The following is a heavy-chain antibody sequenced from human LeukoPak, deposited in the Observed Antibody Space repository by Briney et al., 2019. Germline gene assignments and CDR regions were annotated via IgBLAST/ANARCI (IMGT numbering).Heavy chain of an antibody. D-gene: IGHD5-12*01. V-gene: IGHV1-2*02. CDR3: ARVLATQTYYYYMDV. J-gene: IGHJ6*03. Sequence: AASVKVSCNASGYTFTGYYMHWVRQAPGQGLEWMGWINPNSGGTNYAQKFQGRVTMTRDTSISTAYMELSRLRSDDTAVYYCARVLATQTYYYYMDVWGKGTTVTVSS. CDR2: INPNSGGT. CDR1: GYTFTGYY.